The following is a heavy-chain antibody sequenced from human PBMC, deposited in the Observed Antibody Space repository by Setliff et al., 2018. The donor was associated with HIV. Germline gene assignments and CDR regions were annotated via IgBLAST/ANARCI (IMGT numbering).Heavy chain of an antibody. J-gene: IGHJ4*02. CDR3: ARGSCSGCYLSDY. D-gene: IGHD6-19*01. Sequence: GASVNVSCKAFGYTFSTNAIHWVRQAPGQRLEWMGYINAGDDNTRYSEKFQGRVTITRDTSANTAYMELSSLRSEDTAVYYCARGSCSGCYLSDYWGLGTLVTVSS. CDR1: GYTFSTNA. V-gene: IGHV1-3*01. CDR2: INAGDDNT.